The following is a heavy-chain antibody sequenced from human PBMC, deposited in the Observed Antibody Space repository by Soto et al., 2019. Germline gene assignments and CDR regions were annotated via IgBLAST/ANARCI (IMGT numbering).Heavy chain of an antibody. J-gene: IGHJ5*02. CDR2: INHRGST. V-gene: IGHV4-34*01. CDR3: ATTNWNHNWFDP. D-gene: IGHD1-1*01. Sequence: QVQLQQWGAGLLKSSETLSLTCAVFGGSFSGYYWSWIRQPPGKGLEWIGEINHRGSTNYNPSLKSRVTISVDTSKNQFSLMLSSVTAADTAVYYCATTNWNHNWFDPWGQGTLVTVSS. CDR1: GGSFSGYY.